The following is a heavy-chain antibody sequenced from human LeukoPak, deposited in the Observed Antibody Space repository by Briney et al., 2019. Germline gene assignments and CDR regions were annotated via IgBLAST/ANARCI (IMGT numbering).Heavy chain of an antibody. Sequence: GGSLRFSCAASGFTFSSYAMHWVRQAPGKGLEWVAVISYDGSNKYYADSVKGRFTISRDNSKNTLYLQMNSLRAEDTAVYYCARVGAIGGNGGRQSCCAFDIWGQGTMVTVSS. CDR2: ISYDGSNK. J-gene: IGHJ3*02. D-gene: IGHD4-23*01. CDR3: ARVGAIGGNGGRQSCCAFDI. V-gene: IGHV3-30-3*01. CDR1: GFTFSSYA.